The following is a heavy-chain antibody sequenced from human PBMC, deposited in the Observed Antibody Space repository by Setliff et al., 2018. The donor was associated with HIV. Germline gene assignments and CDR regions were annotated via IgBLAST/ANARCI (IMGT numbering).Heavy chain of an antibody. CDR3: ARDAPYTSSWLYYSYYYGLDV. D-gene: IGHD6-13*01. J-gene: IGHJ6*02. CDR1: GFTFSSYS. CDR2: ISSSSSTR. V-gene: IGHV3-48*04. Sequence: GGSLRLSCAASGFTFSSYSMNWVRQAPGKGLEWVSYISSSSSTRYYAGSVKGRFTISRDNANNSLYLQMNSLRAEDTALYYCARDAPYTSSWLYYSYYYGLDVWGQGTLVTVSS.